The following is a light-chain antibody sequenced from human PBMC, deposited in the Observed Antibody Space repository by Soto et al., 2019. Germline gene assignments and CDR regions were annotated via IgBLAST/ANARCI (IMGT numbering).Light chain of an antibody. CDR3: QQTYSDIS. V-gene: IGKV1-39*01. Sequence: DVRMTQSPSSLSASVGDTITITCRASRTINTYLNWFQQKPGEPPRLLIYGASTLNDGVPSRFSGSGSGADFTLNISGLHPEDFASYHCQQTYSDISFGGGTKV. CDR1: RTINTY. J-gene: IGKJ4*01. CDR2: GAS.